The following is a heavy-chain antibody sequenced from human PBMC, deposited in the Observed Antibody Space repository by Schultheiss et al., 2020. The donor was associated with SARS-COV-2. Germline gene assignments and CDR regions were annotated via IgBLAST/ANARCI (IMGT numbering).Heavy chain of an antibody. V-gene: IGHV4-39*01. CDR2: IYFSGSA. Sequence: SETLSLTSTVSGDSISSNIYFWGWIRQPPGKGLEWIGSIYFSGSAYYNPSLKSRFTISVDTSKSQFSLKLRSVTAADTAVYYCARHGGSNYVVVYYYGMDVWGQGTTVTVSS. CDR1: GDSISSNIYF. CDR3: ARHGGSNYVVVYYYGMDV. D-gene: IGHD3-16*01. J-gene: IGHJ6*02.